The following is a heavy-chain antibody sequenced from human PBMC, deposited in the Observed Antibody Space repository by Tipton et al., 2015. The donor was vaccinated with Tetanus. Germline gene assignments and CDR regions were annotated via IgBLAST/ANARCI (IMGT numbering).Heavy chain of an antibody. CDR2: ILYGGST. Sequence: QLVQSGAEVKPSETLSLTCTVSGGSVSSGSYYWSWVRQPPGKGLEYIGYILYGGSTHYNPSLKSRLTMSADPAKNQFSLRLTSVTAADTAVYYCARIHDFWSGYFDFWGQGTLVTVSP. J-gene: IGHJ4*02. V-gene: IGHV4-61*01. CDR3: ARIHDFWSGYFDF. CDR1: GGSVSSGSYY. D-gene: IGHD3-3*01.